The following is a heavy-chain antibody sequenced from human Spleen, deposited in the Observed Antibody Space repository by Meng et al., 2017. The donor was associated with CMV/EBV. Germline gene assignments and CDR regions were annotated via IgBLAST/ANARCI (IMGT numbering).Heavy chain of an antibody. J-gene: IGHJ4*02. D-gene: IGHD2-2*02. CDR1: GYSFTNYW. CDR3: ARQHCNSTSCYSLDY. CDR2: IYPGDSDT. Sequence: KVSCKGSGYSFTNYWIGWVRQMPGKGLEWVGIIYPGDSDTRYSPSFRGQVTISADKSITTAYLQWGSLKASDTAMYYCARQHCNSTSCYSLDYWGQGTLVTVSS. V-gene: IGHV5-51*01.